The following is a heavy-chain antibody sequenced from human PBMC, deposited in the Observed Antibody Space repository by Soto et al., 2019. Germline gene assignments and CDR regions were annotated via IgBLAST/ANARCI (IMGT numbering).Heavy chain of an antibody. CDR1: GYTFTSYY. V-gene: IGHV1-46*01. CDR3: ARGMGVVVAAPFDY. D-gene: IGHD2-15*01. J-gene: IGHJ4*02. Sequence: ASVKVSCKASGYTFTSYYMHWVRQAPGQGLEWMGIINPYNGSTNYAQKLQGRVTMTTDTSTSTAYMELRSLRSDDTAVYYCARGMGVVVAAPFDYWGQGTLVTVSS. CDR2: INPYNGST.